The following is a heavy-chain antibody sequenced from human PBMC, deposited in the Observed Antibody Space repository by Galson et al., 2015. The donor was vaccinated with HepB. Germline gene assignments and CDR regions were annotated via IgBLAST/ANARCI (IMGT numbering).Heavy chain of an antibody. V-gene: IGHV3-23*01. CDR1: GFTFSSYA. D-gene: IGHD3-10*01. J-gene: IGHJ5*02. CDR2: ISGSGGST. Sequence: SLRLSCAASGFTFSSYAMSWVRQAPGKGLEWVSAISGSGGSTYYADSVKGRFTISRDNSKNTLYLQMNSLRAEDTAVYYCAKGGTTYYYGSERGWVDPWGQGTLVTVSS. CDR3: AKGGTTYYYGSERGWVDP.